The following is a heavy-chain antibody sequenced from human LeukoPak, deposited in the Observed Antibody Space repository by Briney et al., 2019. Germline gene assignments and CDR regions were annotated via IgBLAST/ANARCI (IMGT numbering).Heavy chain of an antibody. V-gene: IGHV3-33*01. CDR3: ARDVEGNPVRGDPSDY. CDR2: IWYDGSNK. J-gene: IGHJ4*02. Sequence: GRSLRLSCAASGFTFSSYDMHWVRQAPGKGLEWVALIWYDGSNKNYADSVKGRFTVSRDNAKNSLYLQMNSLRAEDTAVYYCARDVEGNPVRGDPSDYWGQGTLVTVSS. D-gene: IGHD3-10*01. CDR1: GFTFSSYD.